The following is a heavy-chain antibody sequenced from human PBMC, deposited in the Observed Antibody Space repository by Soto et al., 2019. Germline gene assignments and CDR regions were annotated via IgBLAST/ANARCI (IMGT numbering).Heavy chain of an antibody. J-gene: IGHJ1*01. V-gene: IGHV4-61*01. Sequence: SETLSLTCTVSGGSVSSGSYYWSWIRQPPGKGLEWIGYIYYSGSTNYNPSLKSRVTISVDTSKNQFSLKLSSVTAADTAVYYCARYHASGSYYSGEYFQHWGQGTLVTVSS. CDR3: ARYHASGSYYSGEYFQH. D-gene: IGHD1-26*01. CDR1: GGSVSSGSYY. CDR2: IYYSGST.